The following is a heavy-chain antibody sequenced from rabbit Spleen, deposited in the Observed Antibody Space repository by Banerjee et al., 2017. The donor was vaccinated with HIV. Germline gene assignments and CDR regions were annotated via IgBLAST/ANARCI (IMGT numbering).Heavy chain of an antibody. D-gene: IGHD8-1*01. CDR1: GVSFSSGYD. J-gene: IGHJ4*01. CDR2: IYTGNSKA. V-gene: IGHV1S40*01. CDR3: ARDAGRGDYIDGVFNL. Sequence: QQLVESGGGLVKPGASLTLTCKASGVSFSSGYDMCWVRQAPGKGLEWIACIYTGNSKASYANLAKGRFTISKTSSTTVTLQMPSLPVADTATYFCARDAGRGDYIDGVFNLWGQGTLVTV.